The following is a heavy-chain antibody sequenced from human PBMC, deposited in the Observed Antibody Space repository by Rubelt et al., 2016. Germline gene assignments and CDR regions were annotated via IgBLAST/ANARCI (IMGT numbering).Heavy chain of an antibody. J-gene: IGHJ4*02. V-gene: IGHV3-30*12. CDR1: SSYG. CDR3: ARKPGGFDY. Sequence: SSYGMHWVRQAPDKGLEWVAVMTYDGSEHYADSVKGQFSISRDNSKNTLYLQMNSLRAEDTAIYYCARKPGGFDYWGQGTLVTVSS. D-gene: IGHD1-14*01. CDR2: MTYDGSE.